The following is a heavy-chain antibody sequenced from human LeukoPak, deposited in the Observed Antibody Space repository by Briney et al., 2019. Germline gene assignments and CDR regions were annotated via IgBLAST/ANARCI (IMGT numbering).Heavy chain of an antibody. CDR1: GFTFSSYG. V-gene: IGHV3-30*02. CDR2: IRYDGTND. J-gene: IGHJ4*02. D-gene: IGHD6-25*01. Sequence: GGSLRLSCAASGFTFSSYGMHWVRQAPGRGLEWVAFIRYDGTNDYYADSVKGRFTISRDNSKNTLYLQMNSLRMEDTAVYFCARVTAAIIDSWGQGTLVSVSS. CDR3: ARVTAAIIDS.